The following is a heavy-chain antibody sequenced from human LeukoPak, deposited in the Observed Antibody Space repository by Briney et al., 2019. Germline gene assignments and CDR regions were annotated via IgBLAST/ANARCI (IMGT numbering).Heavy chain of an antibody. V-gene: IGHV3-66*01. J-gene: IGHJ6*03. CDR2: IYGDGGT. D-gene: IGHD1-26*01. CDR1: GFIVSNSY. Sequence: AGGSLRLSCAASGFIVSNSYMTWVRQAPGKGLEWVSVIYGDGGTYYADSVKGRFTISRDNSKNTLYLQMNTLRAEDTAVYYCARVGATSSHYYYYDYMDVWGKGTTVTISS. CDR3: ARVGATSSHYYYYDYMDV.